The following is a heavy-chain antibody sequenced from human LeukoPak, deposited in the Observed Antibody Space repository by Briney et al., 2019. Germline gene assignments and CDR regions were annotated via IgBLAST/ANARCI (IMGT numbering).Heavy chain of an antibody. Sequence: ASVNVSCKASGYTFTGYYIHWVRQAPGQGLEWMGWINPNSGGTNYAQTFQGRVTMTRDTSINTAYMELSRLRSDDTAVYYCARATGHYYYGMDVWGQGTTVTVSS. J-gene: IGHJ6*02. V-gene: IGHV1-2*02. CDR1: GYTFTGYY. D-gene: IGHD4-11*01. CDR3: ARATGHYYYGMDV. CDR2: INPNSGGT.